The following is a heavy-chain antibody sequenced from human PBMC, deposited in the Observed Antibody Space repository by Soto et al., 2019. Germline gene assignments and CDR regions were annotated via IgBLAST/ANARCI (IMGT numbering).Heavy chain of an antibody. CDR2: IKQDGGEK. V-gene: IGHV3-7*01. D-gene: IGHD6-13*01. CDR1: GFTFSSYW. Sequence: PGGSLRLSCAASGFTFSSYWMSWVRLPPGKGLEWVANIKQDGGEKFYVGSVKGRFTIARDNARNSLYLEMNSLRAEDTAVYFCASWGTPGISAAADSWGLGTLVTVSS. CDR3: ASWGTPGISAAADS. J-gene: IGHJ4*02.